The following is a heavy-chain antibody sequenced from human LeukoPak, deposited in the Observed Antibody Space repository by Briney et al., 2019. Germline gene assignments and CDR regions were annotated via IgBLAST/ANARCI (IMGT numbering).Heavy chain of an antibody. J-gene: IGHJ4*02. CDR2: INSDGSWT. CDR1: GNYW. D-gene: IGHD2-2*01. CDR3: VSFYETY. Sequence: GGSLRLSCAASGNYWMHWVRQAPGKGLLWVSHINSDGSWTTYADSVKGRFTISKDNAKNTVYLQMNNLRAGDTAVYYCVSFYETYWGRGTLVTVSS. V-gene: IGHV3-74*01.